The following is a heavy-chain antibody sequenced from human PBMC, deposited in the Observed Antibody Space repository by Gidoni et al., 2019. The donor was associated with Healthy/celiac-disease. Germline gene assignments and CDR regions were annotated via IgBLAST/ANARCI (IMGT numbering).Heavy chain of an antibody. CDR2: ISSSSSYI. D-gene: IGHD1-1*01. CDR1: GFTLSSYS. CDR3: ARDLANSPFDY. V-gene: IGHV3-21*01. J-gene: IGHJ4*02. Sequence: EVQLVESGGGLVKPGGSLRLSCAASGFTLSSYSMNWVRQAPGKGVEWASSISSSSSYIYYADSVKGRFTISRDNAKNSLYLQMNSLRAEDTAVYYCARDLANSPFDYWGQGTLVTVSS.